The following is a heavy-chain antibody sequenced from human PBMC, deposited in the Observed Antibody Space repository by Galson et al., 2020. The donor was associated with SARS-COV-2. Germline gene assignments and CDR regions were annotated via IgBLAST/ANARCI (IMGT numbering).Heavy chain of an antibody. Sequence: ASETLSLTCTVSGGSISSGGYYWSWIRQHPGKGLEWIGYIYYSGSTYYNPSLKSRVTISVDTSKNQFSLKLSSVTAADTAVYYCARVGITMVRGVIMELGRDYYYGMDVWGQGTTVTVSS. CDR3: ARVGITMVRGVIMELGRDYYYGMDV. J-gene: IGHJ6*02. D-gene: IGHD3-10*01. CDR1: GGSISSGGYY. CDR2: IYYSGST. V-gene: IGHV4-31*03.